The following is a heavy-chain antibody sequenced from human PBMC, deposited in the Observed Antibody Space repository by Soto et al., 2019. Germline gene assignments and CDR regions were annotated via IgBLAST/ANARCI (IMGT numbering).Heavy chain of an antibody. D-gene: IGHD6-19*01. V-gene: IGHV4-34*01. Sequence: QVQLQQWGAGLLKPSETLSLTCAVYGGSFSGYYCSWIRQPPAKGLEWIGEINHSGSNNYNQSLKSRVTISVDTSKNQFSLKLSSVTAADPAVYYCGTVAGLYYFDYLGQGTLVTVSS. CDR3: GTVAGLYYFDY. J-gene: IGHJ4*02. CDR1: GGSFSGYY. CDR2: INHSGSN.